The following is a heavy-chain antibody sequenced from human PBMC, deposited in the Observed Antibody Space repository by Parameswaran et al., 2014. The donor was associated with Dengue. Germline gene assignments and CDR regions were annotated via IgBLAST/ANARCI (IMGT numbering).Heavy chain of an antibody. CDR3: ARDRITMPKDAFDI. D-gene: IGHD3-10*01. J-gene: IGHJ3*02. V-gene: IGHV1-46*01. CDR2: INPSGGST. Sequence: WVRQAPGQGLEWMGIINPSGGSTSYAQKFQGRVTMTRDTSTSTVYMELSSLRSEDTAVYYCARDRITMPKDAFDIWGQGTMVTVSS.